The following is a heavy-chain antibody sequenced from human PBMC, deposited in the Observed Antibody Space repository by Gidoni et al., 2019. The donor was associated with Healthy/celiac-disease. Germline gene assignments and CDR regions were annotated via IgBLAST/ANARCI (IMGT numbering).Heavy chain of an antibody. D-gene: IGHD3-3*01. CDR2: ISGSGGST. J-gene: IGHJ6*02. V-gene: IGHV3-23*01. CDR3: AKDNRKRFLEWFRASYGMDV. CDR1: GFTFSSYA. Sequence: EVQLLESGGGLVQPGGSLRLSCAASGFTFSSYAMSWVRQAPGKGLEWVSAISGSGGSTYYADSVKGRFTISRDNSKNTLYLQMNSLRAEDTAVYYCAKDNRKRFLEWFRASYGMDVWGQGTTVTVSS.